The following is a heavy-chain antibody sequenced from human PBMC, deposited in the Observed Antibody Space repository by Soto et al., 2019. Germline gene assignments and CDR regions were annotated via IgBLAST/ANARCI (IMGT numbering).Heavy chain of an antibody. CDR1: GGSISSGGYY. V-gene: IGHV4-31*03. CDR3: ARAPRITIFGVVSPFGYGMDV. D-gene: IGHD3-3*01. CDR2: IYYSGST. Sequence: QVQLQESGPGLVKPSQTLSLTCTVSGGSISSGGYYWSWIRQHPGKGLEWIGYIYYSGSTYYNPSLKSRVTISVDTSKNQFSLKLSSVTAADTAVYYCARAPRITIFGVVSPFGYGMDVWGQGTTVTVSS. J-gene: IGHJ6*02.